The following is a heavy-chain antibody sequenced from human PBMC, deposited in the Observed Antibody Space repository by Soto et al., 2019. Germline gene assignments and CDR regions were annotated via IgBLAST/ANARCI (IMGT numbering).Heavy chain of an antibody. J-gene: IGHJ3*02. Sequence: GASVKVSCKASGGTFNNYAISGVRQAPGQGLEWMGGIIPLFGTTNYAQKFQGRVTITADESTSTAYMELSSLRSEDTAFYYCARPRSHYYDRSAERAFDIWGQGTMVSVSS. D-gene: IGHD3-22*01. CDR1: GGTFNNYA. CDR2: IIPLFGTT. V-gene: IGHV1-69*13. CDR3: ARPRSHYYDRSAERAFDI.